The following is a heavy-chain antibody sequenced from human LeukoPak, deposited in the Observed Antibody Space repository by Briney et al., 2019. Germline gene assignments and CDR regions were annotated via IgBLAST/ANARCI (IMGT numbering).Heavy chain of an antibody. CDR2: IYYSGST. CDR1: GGSISSYY. J-gene: IGHJ3*02. V-gene: IGHV4-59*01. Sequence: SETLSLTCTVSGGSISSYYWSWIRQPPGKGLEGIGYIYYSGSTNYNPSLKSRVTISVDTSKNQFSLKLSSVTAADTAVYYCARGQAGRDAFDIWGQGTMVTVSS. CDR3: ARGQAGRDAFDI. D-gene: IGHD6-19*01.